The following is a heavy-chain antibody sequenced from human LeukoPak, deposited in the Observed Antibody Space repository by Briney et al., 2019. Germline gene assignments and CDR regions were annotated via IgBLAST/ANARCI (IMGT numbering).Heavy chain of an antibody. Sequence: GGSLRLSCAASGFSFSSFGMAWVRQAPGKGLEWVSAISGSGSATYYADSMKGRLTISRDNSKNTLYLQMNSLRAEDTAIFYCAKDRLRYCSGGGCYSPVDYWGQGTLVTVSS. D-gene: IGHD2-15*01. CDR2: ISGSGSAT. J-gene: IGHJ4*02. V-gene: IGHV3-23*01. CDR3: AKDRLRYCSGGGCYSPVDY. CDR1: GFSFSSFG.